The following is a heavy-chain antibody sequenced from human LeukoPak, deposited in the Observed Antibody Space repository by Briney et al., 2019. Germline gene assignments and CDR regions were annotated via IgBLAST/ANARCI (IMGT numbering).Heavy chain of an antibody. D-gene: IGHD2-15*01. CDR1: GFTFSSYS. J-gene: IGHJ3*02. V-gene: IGHV3-48*04. Sequence: GGSLRLSCAASGFTFSSYSMNWVRRAPGKGLEWVSYISSSRSTIYYADSVKGRFTISRDNAKNSLYLQMNSLRVEDTAVYYCARICSGGSCYNDAFHIWGQGTMVTVSS. CDR2: ISSSRSTI. CDR3: ARICSGGSCYNDAFHI.